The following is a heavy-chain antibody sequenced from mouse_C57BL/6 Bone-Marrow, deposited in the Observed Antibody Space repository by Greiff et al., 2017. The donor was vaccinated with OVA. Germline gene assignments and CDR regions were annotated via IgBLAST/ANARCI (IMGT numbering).Heavy chain of an antibody. CDR3: AEGDYDGFAY. D-gene: IGHD2-4*01. V-gene: IGHV5-6*01. CDR1: GFTFSSYG. J-gene: IGHJ3*01. CDR2: ISSGGSYT. Sequence: EVQLQESGGDLVKPGGSLKLSCAASGFTFSSYGMSWVRQTPDKRLEWVATISSGGSYTYYPDSVKGRFTISRDNAKNTLYLQMSSLKSEDTAMYYCAEGDYDGFAYWGQGTLVTVSA.